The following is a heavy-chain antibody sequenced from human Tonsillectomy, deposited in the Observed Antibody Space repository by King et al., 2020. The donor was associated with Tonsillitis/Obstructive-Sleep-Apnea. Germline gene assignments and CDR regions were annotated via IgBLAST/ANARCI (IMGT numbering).Heavy chain of an antibody. D-gene: IGHD1-26*01. V-gene: IGHV4-34*01. J-gene: IGHJ4*02. CDR2: INHSGST. CDR1: GGSFSGYY. CDR3: ALIAHSVDY. Sequence: VQLQQWGAGLLKPSETLSLPCAVYGGSFSGYYWSWIRQPPGKGLEWIGEINHSGSTNYNPSLKSRVTISVDTSKNQFSLKLSSVTAADTAVYYCALIAHSVDYWGQGSLVTVSS.